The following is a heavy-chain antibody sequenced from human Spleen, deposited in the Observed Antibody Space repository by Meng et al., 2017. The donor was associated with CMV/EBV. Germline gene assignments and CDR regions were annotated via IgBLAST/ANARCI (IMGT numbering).Heavy chain of an antibody. CDR1: GYTFTDYD. D-gene: IGHD2-2*01. CDR3: SRFSSRPLDY. Sequence: ASVKVSCKASGYTFTDYDINWVRQAAGQGLEWLGWVNPNTGNSGYARTFQGRLTISKNTSISTSYMELGSLTSEDTAVYYCSRFSSRPLDYWGQGTLVTVSS. J-gene: IGHJ4*02. V-gene: IGHV1-8*03. CDR2: VNPNTGNS.